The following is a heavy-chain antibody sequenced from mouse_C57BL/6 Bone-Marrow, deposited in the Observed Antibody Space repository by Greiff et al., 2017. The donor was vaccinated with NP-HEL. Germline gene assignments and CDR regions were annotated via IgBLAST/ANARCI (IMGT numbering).Heavy chain of an antibody. CDR1: GFTFSDYY. CDR2: ISNGGGST. J-gene: IGHJ4*01. V-gene: IGHV5-12*01. CDR3: ARSAMDY. Sequence: EVMLVESGGGLVQPGGSLKLSCAASGFTFSDYYMYWVRQTPEKRLEWVAYISNGGGSTYYPDTVKGRFTISRDNAKNTLYLQMSRLKSEYTAMYYCARSAMDYWGQGTSVTVSS.